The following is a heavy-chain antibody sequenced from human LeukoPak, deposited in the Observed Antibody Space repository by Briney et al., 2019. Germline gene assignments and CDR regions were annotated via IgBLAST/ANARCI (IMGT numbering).Heavy chain of an antibody. CDR2: IRPDGSEG. V-gene: IGHV3-7*01. CDR3: ARDVAYSAFDY. D-gene: IGHD2-21*01. J-gene: IGHJ4*02. Sequence: GGSLRLSCAASGFTFSSYAMNWVRQAPGKGLEWVATIRPDGSEGYYADSVRGRFTISRDNSKNSFYLQMSSLRAEDTGVFYCARDVAYSAFDYWGQGTLVTVSS. CDR1: GFTFSSYA.